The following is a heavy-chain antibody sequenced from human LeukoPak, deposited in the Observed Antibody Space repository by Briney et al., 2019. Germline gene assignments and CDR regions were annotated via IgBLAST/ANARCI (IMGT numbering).Heavy chain of an antibody. CDR3: ARDDGQLLYESQGWFDP. J-gene: IGHJ5*02. CDR2: IYDSGST. Sequence: SETLSLTCTVSGGSISSSGYYWSWIRQHPGKGLEWIGYIYDSGSTDSNPSLKSRVTISVDTSKNQFSLKVSSVTAADTAVYYCARDDGQLLYESQGWFDPWGQGTLVTVSS. V-gene: IGHV4-31*03. D-gene: IGHD2-2*02. CDR1: GGSISSSGYY.